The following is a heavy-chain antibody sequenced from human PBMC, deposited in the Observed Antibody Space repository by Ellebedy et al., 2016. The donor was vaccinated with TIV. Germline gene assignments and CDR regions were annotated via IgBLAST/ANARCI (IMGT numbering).Heavy chain of an antibody. CDR3: TREVSMTTVTN. Sequence: GESLKISXTASGFAVGNEYMSWFRQAPGKGPEWVGFIRSQASGGTTDYDASVKGRFTISRDESKNIAYLQMNSLKTEDTAMYYCTREVSMTTVTNWGQGTLVTVSS. CDR1: GFAVGNEY. D-gene: IGHD4-17*01. CDR2: IRSQASGGTT. V-gene: IGHV3-49*03. J-gene: IGHJ4*02.